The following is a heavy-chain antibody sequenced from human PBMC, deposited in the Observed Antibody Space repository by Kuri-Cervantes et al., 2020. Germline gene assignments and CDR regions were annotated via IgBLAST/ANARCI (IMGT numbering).Heavy chain of an antibody. D-gene: IGHD3-9*01. V-gene: IGHV7-4-1*02. CDR1: GYTFTGYY. J-gene: IGHJ5*02. CDR2: INTNTGNP. Sequence: ASVKVSCRASGYTFTGYYVHWVRQAPGQGLEWMGWINTNTGNPEYAQGFTGRFVFSLDTSVSTAYLQISSLKAEDTAVYYCARVDVGWFDPWGQGTLVTVSS. CDR3: ARVDVGWFDP.